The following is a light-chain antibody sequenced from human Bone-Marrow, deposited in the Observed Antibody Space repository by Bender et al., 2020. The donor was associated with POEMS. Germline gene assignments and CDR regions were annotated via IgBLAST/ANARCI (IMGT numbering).Light chain of an antibody. V-gene: IGLV3-1*01. CDR2: QDT. J-gene: IGLJ2*01. CDR1: DLGDKY. Sequence: SYEVTQPPSVSVSPGQTASITCSGDDLGDKYVAWYQQKPGQSPVLVIYQDTKRPSGIPERFSASNSDNTATLTISGTQAMDEADYYCQAWDTYSVIFGGGTKLTVL. CDR3: QAWDTYSVI.